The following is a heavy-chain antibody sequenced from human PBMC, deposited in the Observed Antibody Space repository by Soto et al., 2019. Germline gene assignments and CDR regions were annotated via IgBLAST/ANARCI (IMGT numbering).Heavy chain of an antibody. D-gene: IGHD3-10*01. V-gene: IGHV3-11*01. Sequence: RGHLSLSFAARGFFLSDYCLSSRLQSPVKVLYCVSYISGTGDTKYYVDSAQGRFTISRDNPKKSLFLQMKSLRAEDAAVYYCAIGGGQVYYKGLDVWGQETTVPVSS. J-gene: IGHJ6*01. CDR1: GFFLSDYC. CDR3: AIGGGQVYYKGLDV. CDR2: ISGTGDTK.